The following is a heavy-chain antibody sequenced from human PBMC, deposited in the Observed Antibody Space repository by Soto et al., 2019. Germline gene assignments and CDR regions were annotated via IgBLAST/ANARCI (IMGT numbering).Heavy chain of an antibody. CDR1: GFTFKNSG. CDR3: VKDRVPGAYGNYYGMDV. J-gene: IGHJ6*02. D-gene: IGHD5-12*01. CDR2: ISYDGSDK. V-gene: IGHV3-30*18. Sequence: GGSLRLSRGFSGFTFKNSGMHWVRQAPGKGLEWMAVISYDGSDKYYADSVKGRVIISRDNSKNTLNLEMNSLRAEDTAIYYCVKDRVPGAYGNYYGMDVWGQGTTVTVSS.